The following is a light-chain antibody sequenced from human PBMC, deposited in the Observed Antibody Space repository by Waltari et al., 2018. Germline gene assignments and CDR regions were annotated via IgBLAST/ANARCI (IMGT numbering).Light chain of an antibody. V-gene: IGLV3-19*01. CDR1: SLRSYS. Sequence: SSDLTHDPAVSVALGQTVRITCPGHSLRSYSAIVYQQKLGQAPVIVIYGKNNRPSGIPDRFSGSSSGNTASLTITGAQAEDEADYYCNSRDSSGNHLVVFGGGTKLTVL. J-gene: IGLJ2*01. CDR3: NSRDSSGNHLVV. CDR2: GKN.